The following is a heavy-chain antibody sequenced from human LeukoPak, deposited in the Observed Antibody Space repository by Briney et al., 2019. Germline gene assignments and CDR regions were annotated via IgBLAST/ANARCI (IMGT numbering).Heavy chain of an antibody. D-gene: IGHD1-26*01. CDR3: ARWELVVDNWFDP. J-gene: IGHJ5*02. CDR1: GYTFTSYA. CDR2: IIPIFGTA. V-gene: IGHV1-69*05. Sequence: SVRVSCKASGYTFTSYAISWVRQAPGHGLEWRGGIIPIFGTAIYAQKFKGRVTVTTDESTSTAYLELRSLRSEDTAVYYCARWELVVDNWFDPWGQGTLVTVSS.